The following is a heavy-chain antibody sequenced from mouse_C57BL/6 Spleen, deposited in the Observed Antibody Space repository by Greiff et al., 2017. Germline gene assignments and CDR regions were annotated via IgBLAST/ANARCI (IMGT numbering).Heavy chain of an antibody. D-gene: IGHD1-1*01. Sequence: EVKLVESGGGLVKPGGSLKLSCAASGFTFSDYGMHWVRQAPEKGLEWVAYISSGSSTIYYAATVKGRFTISRDNAKNTLFLQMTSLRSEDTAMYYCARTTVVATGYYYAMDDWGKGTSVTVSS. J-gene: IGHJ4*01. V-gene: IGHV5-17*01. CDR3: ARTTVVATGYYYAMDD. CDR2: ISSGSSTI. CDR1: GFTFSDYG.